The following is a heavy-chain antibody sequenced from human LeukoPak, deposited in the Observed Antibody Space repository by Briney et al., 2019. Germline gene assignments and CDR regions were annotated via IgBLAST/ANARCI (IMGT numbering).Heavy chain of an antibody. CDR3: ARSLPHGPLRYFDWLLVDAFDI. V-gene: IGHV4-59*01. J-gene: IGHJ3*02. D-gene: IGHD3-9*01. CDR1: GGSISSYY. Sequence: KPSETLSLTCTVSGGSISSYYWSWIRQPPGKGLEWIGYIYYSGSTNYNPSLKSRVTISVDTSKNQFSLKLSSVTAADTAVYYCARSLPHGPLRYFDWLLVDAFDIWGQGTMVTVSS. CDR2: IYYSGST.